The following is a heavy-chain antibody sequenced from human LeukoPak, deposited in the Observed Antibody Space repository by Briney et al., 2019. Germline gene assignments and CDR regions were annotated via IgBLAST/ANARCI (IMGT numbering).Heavy chain of an antibody. Sequence: SPLRVSSTGSVYALSEVSLHSGCHAPGKRGEWMGRIIPILGIANYAQKFQGRVTITADKSTSTAYMELSSLRSEDTAVYYCAREGGEMATVHWGQGTLVTVSS. D-gene: IGHD5-24*01. V-gene: IGHV1-69*04. CDR1: VYALSEVSL. CDR2: IIPILGIA. CDR3: AREGGEMATVH. J-gene: IGHJ4*02.